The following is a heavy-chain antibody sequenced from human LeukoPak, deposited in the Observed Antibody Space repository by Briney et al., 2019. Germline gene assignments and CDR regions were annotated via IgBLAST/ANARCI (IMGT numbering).Heavy chain of an antibody. V-gene: IGHV4-39*07. J-gene: IGHJ4*02. CDR1: GGSISSSSYY. CDR3: ARSLLYRLFDY. Sequence: SETLSLTCTVSGGSISSSSYYWGWIRQPPGKGLEWIGSIYYSGSTYYNPSLKSRVTISVDTSKNQFSLKLSSVTAADTAVYYCARSLLYRLFDYWGQGTLVTVSS. CDR2: IYYSGST. D-gene: IGHD3-3*01.